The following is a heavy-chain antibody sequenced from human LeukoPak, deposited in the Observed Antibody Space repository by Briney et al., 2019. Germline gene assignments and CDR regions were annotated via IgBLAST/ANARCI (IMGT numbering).Heavy chain of an antibody. D-gene: IGHD4-17*01. CDR3: ARIEGDYGVFVY. J-gene: IGHJ4*02. CDR1: GGTFSTYA. CDR2: IIPIFGTP. Sequence: SVKVSCKASGGTFSTYAFNWARQAPGHGLEWMGRIIPIFGTPNYAQKFQGRVTINADESTSTVYMELRSLRSEDTAVYYCARIEGDYGVFVYWGQGTLVTVSS. V-gene: IGHV1-69*13.